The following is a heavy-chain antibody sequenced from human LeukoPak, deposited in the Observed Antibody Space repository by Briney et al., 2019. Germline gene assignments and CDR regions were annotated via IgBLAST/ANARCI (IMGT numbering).Heavy chain of an antibody. D-gene: IGHD3-10*01. Sequence: ASVTVSCTVSGYTLTELSMHWVRQAPGKGLEWMGGFDPEDGETIYAQKFQGRVTMTEDTSTDTAYMELSSLRSEDTAVYYCATVYYGSGHDAFDIWGQGTMVTVSS. J-gene: IGHJ3*02. V-gene: IGHV1-24*01. CDR3: ATVYYGSGHDAFDI. CDR2: FDPEDGET. CDR1: GYTLTELS.